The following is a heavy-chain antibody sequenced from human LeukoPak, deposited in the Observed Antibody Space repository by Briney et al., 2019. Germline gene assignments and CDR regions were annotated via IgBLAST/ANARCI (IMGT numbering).Heavy chain of an antibody. CDR1: GGTFSSYA. V-gene: IGHV1-69*13. CDR2: IIPIFGTA. D-gene: IGHD2-21*02. CDR3: AGDANGAYCGGDCYSAYFDY. J-gene: IGHJ4*02. Sequence: ASVNVSCKASGGTFSSYAISWVRQAPGQGLEWMGGIIPIFGTANYAQKFQGRVTITADESTSTAYMELSSLRSEDTAVYYCAGDANGAYCGGDCYSAYFDYWGQGTLVTVSS.